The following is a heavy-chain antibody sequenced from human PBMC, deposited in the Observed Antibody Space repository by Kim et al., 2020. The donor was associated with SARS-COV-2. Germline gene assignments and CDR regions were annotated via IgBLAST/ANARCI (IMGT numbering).Heavy chain of an antibody. Sequence: SETLSLTCTVSGGSISGSPYYWVWIRQPPGKGLEWIGTIHYSGDAYYNPSLKSRLTISIDTSKKYLSLELTSVTATDTAVYFCTSRQTGTMRDDWGTGTL. V-gene: IGHV4-39*02. CDR2: IHYSGDA. CDR3: TSRQTGTMRDD. CDR1: GGSISGSPYY. D-gene: IGHD1-1*01. J-gene: IGHJ4*02.